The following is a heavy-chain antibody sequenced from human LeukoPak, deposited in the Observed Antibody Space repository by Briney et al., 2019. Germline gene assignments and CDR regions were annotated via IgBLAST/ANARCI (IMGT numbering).Heavy chain of an antibody. CDR3: ARVAEYSTAGMRY. CDR2: ISSDGSTT. D-gene: IGHD6-6*01. Sequence: GGSLRLSCAASGFTFSNYWMHWVCQAPGKGLVWVSRISSDGSTTTYADSVKGRFTVSRDNAKNTLYLQMNSLRAEDTALYYCARVAEYSTAGMRYWGQGTLVTVSS. CDR1: GFTFSNYW. V-gene: IGHV3-74*01. J-gene: IGHJ4*02.